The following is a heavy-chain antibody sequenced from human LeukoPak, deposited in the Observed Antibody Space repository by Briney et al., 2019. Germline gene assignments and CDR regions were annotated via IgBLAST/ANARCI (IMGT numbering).Heavy chain of an antibody. J-gene: IGHJ4*02. Sequence: PSETVSLTCTVSGGSIRSYYWSWIRQPPGKGLEWIGYIYYSGSTNSNPSLKSRVTISVDTSKNQFSLKVSSVAAADTAVYYGARALTPGYCSGGTCSYFDYWGQGTLVTVSS. CDR3: ARALTPGYCSGGTCSYFDY. CDR1: GGSIRSYY. V-gene: IGHV4-59*01. CDR2: IYYSGST. D-gene: IGHD2-15*01.